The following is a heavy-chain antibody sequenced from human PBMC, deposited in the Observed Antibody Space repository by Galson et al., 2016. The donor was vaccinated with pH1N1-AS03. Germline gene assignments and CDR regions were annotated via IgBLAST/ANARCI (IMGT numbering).Heavy chain of an antibody. V-gene: IGHV5-51*01. CDR1: GSDFIHYW. D-gene: IGHD2-15*01. Sequence: QSGAEVTKPGESLKISCKASGSDFIHYWIGWVRQMPGRGLEWMGVIDPRDSDTRYSPSFQGQVTISADKSITTAPLPWDSLKASDTGMYFCARHRQSETYSEAFDIWGQGTMVTVSS. CDR2: IDPRDSDT. J-gene: IGHJ3*02. CDR3: ARHRQSETYSEAFDI.